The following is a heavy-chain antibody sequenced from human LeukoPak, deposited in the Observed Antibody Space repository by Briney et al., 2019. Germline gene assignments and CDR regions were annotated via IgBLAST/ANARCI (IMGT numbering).Heavy chain of an antibody. CDR1: GFTLSSYA. Sequence: PGGSLRLSCTASGFTLSSYAMSWVRQAPGEGLEWVSTISGSADNTNYAEAVKGRFTISRDNSKNTMYLQMNSLRAEDTAVYYCAKQGFGCWGQGTLVTFSS. CDR2: ISGSADNT. J-gene: IGHJ4*02. V-gene: IGHV3-23*01. CDR3: AKQGFGC.